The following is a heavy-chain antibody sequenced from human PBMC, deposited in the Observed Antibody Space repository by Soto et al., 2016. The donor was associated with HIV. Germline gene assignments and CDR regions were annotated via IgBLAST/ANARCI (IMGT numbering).Heavy chain of an antibody. Sequence: QVQLQESGPGLVKPSETLSLNCTVSGSPMSTYYWSWIRQTPGKGLEWIGNIYYSGSTNYNPSLKSRVTILVDMSKSQFFLKMKSVSAADTAVYYCARETGNDDFLTGHSPNITWNVWGKGTT. CDR3: ARETGNDDFLTGHSPNITWNV. CDR2: IYYSGST. V-gene: IGHV4-59*01. J-gene: IGHJ6*03. D-gene: IGHD3-9*01. CDR1: GSPMSTYY.